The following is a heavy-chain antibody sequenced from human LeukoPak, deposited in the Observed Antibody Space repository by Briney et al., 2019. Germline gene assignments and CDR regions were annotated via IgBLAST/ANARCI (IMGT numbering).Heavy chain of an antibody. CDR2: IGSSDSTT. CDR3: ATLRGDLDY. CDR1: GFTFSVYE. Sequence: GGSLRLSCVASGFTFSVYEMNWVRQAPGKGLEWLSYIGSSDSTTHYADSVKGRFTISRDNAKNSLYLQMNSLRAEDTAVYYCATLRGDLDYWGQGTLVTVSS. D-gene: IGHD2-21*02. J-gene: IGHJ4*02. V-gene: IGHV3-48*03.